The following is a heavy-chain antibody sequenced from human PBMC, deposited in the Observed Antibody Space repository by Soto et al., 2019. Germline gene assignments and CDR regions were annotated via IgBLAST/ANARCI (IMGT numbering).Heavy chain of an antibody. CDR1: GFTLSIYW. D-gene: IGHD6-19*01. CDR3: ARDPAPIGWYDY. V-gene: IGHV3-74*01. CDR2: IDRDGSST. J-gene: IGHJ4*02. Sequence: PGGSLRLSCAAFGFTLSIYWMHWVRQAPGKGLEWVSRIDRDGSSTTYADSVKGRFTISRDSAKNTLYLQMNSLRVEDTAVYYCARDPAPIGWYDYWGQGTLVTVSS.